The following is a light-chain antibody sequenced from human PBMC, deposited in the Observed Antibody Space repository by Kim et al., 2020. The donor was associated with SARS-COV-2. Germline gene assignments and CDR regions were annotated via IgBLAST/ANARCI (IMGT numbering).Light chain of an antibody. V-gene: IGLV3-21*03. CDR3: QVWDSSSDHVV. CDR2: DDS. CDR1: NIGSKS. Sequence: APGKTARINWGGNNIGSKSVDGYQQEPGQAPVLVVYDDSDRPSGIPERFSGSNSGNTATLTISRVEAGDEADYYCQVWDSSSDHVVFGGGTQLTVL. J-gene: IGLJ2*01.